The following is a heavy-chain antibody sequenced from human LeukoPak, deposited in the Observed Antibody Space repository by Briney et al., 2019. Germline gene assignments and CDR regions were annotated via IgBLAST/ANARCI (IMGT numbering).Heavy chain of an antibody. CDR2: VYNRGDS. J-gene: IGHJ4*02. Sequence: SETLSLTCSVSADTFSVSGYYWGWIRQPPGRGLEWIASVYNRGDSYYNPSLESRVTISVDTSKSQFSLTLRSVTAADTAVYYCARHLGSSIEYWGQGKLVTVSS. CDR1: ADTFSVSGYY. V-gene: IGHV4-39*01. D-gene: IGHD3-10*01. CDR3: ARHLGSSIEY.